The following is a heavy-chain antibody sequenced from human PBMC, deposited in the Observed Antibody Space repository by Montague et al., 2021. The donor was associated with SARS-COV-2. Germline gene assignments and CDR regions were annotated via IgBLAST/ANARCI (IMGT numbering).Heavy chain of an antibody. CDR2: IFYTGNT. V-gene: IGHV4-39*01. CDR3: ARHPGSSKDAFDI. D-gene: IGHD6-6*01. Sequence: SETLSLTCTVSGGSVSSRNYYWGWIRQPPGKGLEWIGTIFYTGNTYYNPSLKSRITISIDRSKNQFSLKLTSVTAADTSLYYCARHPGSSKDAFDIWGQGTMVTVSS. CDR1: GGSVSSRNYY. J-gene: IGHJ3*02.